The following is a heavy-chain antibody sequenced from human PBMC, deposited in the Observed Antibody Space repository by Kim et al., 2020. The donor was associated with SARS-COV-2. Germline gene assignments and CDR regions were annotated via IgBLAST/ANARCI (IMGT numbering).Heavy chain of an antibody. D-gene: IGHD3-10*01. J-gene: IGHJ6*02. CDR2: ISAYNGNT. V-gene: IGHV1-18*01. CDR3: ARSNEEPYGSGSYYNPPGAYYYYGMDV. CDR1: GYTFTSYG. Sequence: ASVKVSCKASGYTFTSYGISWVRQAPGQGLEWMGWISAYNGNTNYAQKLQGRVTMTTDTSTSTAYMELRSLRSDDTAVYYCARSNEEPYGSGSYYNPPGAYYYYGMDVWGQGTTVTVSS.